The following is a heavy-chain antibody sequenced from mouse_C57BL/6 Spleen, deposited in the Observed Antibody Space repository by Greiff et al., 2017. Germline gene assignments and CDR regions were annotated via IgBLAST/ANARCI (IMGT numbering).Heavy chain of an antibody. J-gene: IGHJ2*01. CDR2: IDPENGDT. Sequence: EVQLQESGAELVRPGASVKLSCTASGFNIKDDYMHWVKQRPEQGLEWIGWIDPENGDTEYASKFQGKATITADTSSNTAYLQLSSLTSEDTAVYYCTTGGYWDYWGQGTTLTVSS. D-gene: IGHD2-3*01. V-gene: IGHV14-4*01. CDR1: GFNIKDDY. CDR3: TTGGYWDY.